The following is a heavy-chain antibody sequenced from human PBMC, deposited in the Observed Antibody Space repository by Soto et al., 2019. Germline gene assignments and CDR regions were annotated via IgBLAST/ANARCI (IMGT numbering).Heavy chain of an antibody. D-gene: IGHD4-17*01. CDR1: GFTVSSNY. CDR2: IYSGGST. V-gene: IGHV3-66*01. Sequence: PGGSLRLSCAASGFTVSSNYMSWVRQAPGKGLEWVSVIYSGGSTYYADSVKGRFTISRDNSKNTLYLQMNSLRAEDTAVYYCARDLYGDYRRVDVDYWGQGPLLTVSS. J-gene: IGHJ4*02. CDR3: ARDLYGDYRRVDVDY.